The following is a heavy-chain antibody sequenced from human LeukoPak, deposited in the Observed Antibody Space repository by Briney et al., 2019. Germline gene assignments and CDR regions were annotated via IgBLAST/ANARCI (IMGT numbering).Heavy chain of an antibody. V-gene: IGHV4-59*12. CDR2: IYYSGST. D-gene: IGHD3-16*02. Sequence: PSETLSLTCTVSGGSISSDYWSWIRQPPGKGLEWIGYIYYSGSTNYNPSLKSRVTISVDTSKNQFSLKLSSVTAADTAVYYCSAITFGGVIVIDYWGQGTLVTVSS. CDR3: SAITFGGVIVIDY. J-gene: IGHJ4*02. CDR1: GGSISSDY.